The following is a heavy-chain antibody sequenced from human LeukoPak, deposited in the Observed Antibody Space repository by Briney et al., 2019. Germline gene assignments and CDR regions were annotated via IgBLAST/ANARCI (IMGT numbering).Heavy chain of an antibody. J-gene: IGHJ4*02. CDR1: GFPFSSYA. CDR2: ISGSGGST. Sequence: GSLRLSCAASGFPFSSYAMSWVRQAPGKGLEWVSAISGSGGSTYYADSVKGRFTISRDNSKNTLYLQMNSLRAEDTAVYYCAKGPRRGVDGDYLDYWGQGTLVTVSS. V-gene: IGHV3-23*01. CDR3: AKGPRRGVDGDYLDY. D-gene: IGHD3-10*01.